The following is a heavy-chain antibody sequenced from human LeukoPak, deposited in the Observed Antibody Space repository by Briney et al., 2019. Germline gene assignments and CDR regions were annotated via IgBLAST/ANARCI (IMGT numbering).Heavy chain of an antibody. CDR2: INHSGST. CDR1: GGSFSGYY. Sequence: SETLSLTCAVYGGSFSGYYWSWIRQPPGKGLEWIGEINHSGSTNYNPSLKSRVTMSVDTSKNQFSLKLSSVTAADTAVYYCARDRVDYDILTGYYRYYFDYWGQGTLVTVSS. D-gene: IGHD3-9*01. CDR3: ARDRVDYDILTGYYRYYFDY. J-gene: IGHJ4*02. V-gene: IGHV4-34*01.